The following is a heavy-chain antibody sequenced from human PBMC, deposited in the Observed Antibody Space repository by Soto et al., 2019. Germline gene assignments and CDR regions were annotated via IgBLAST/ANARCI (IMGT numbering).Heavy chain of an antibody. CDR3: ARSYSSGWEFDY. J-gene: IGHJ4*02. Sequence: PGGSLRLSCAASGFTFSSYAMHWVRQAPGKGLEWVAVISYDGSNKYYADSVKGRFTVSRDNAQNSLSLKLNSLRVEDTAVYYCARSYSSGWEFDYWGQGTQVTVSS. CDR1: GFTFSSYA. CDR2: ISYDGSNK. V-gene: IGHV3-30-3*01. D-gene: IGHD6-19*01.